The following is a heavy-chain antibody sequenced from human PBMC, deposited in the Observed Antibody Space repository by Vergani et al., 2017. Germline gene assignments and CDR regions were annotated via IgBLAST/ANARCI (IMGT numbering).Heavy chain of an antibody. V-gene: IGHV3-33*01. Sequence: QVQLVESGGGVVQPGRSLRLSCAASGFTFSSYGMHWVRQAPGKGLEWVVVIWYDGSNKYYADSVKGRFTISRDNSKNTLYLQMNSLRAEDTAVYYCAGDSSSWSNWFDPWGQGTLVTVSS. D-gene: IGHD6-13*01. CDR1: GFTFSSYG. J-gene: IGHJ5*02. CDR3: AGDSSSWSNWFDP. CDR2: IWYDGSNK.